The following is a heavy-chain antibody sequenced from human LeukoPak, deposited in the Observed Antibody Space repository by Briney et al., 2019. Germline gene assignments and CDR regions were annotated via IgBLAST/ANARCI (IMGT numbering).Heavy chain of an antibody. CDR2: FCLGRDT. V-gene: IGHV4-38-2*02. J-gene: IGHJ4*02. CDR3: ARWASISREPGGFFDH. CDR1: GDSVTNDFF. D-gene: IGHD1-14*01. Sequence: SETLSLTCTVSGDSVTNDFFWGWVRQPPGEELEWIGSFCLGRDTYYRPSLKSRVTISVDTSKNQFSLNLNSVTAADTAVYYCARWASISREPGGFFDHWGQGTLVTVSS.